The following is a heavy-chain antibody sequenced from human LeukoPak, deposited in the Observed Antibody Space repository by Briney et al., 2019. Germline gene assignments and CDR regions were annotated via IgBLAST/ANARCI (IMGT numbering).Heavy chain of an antibody. CDR1: GYGFVNYW. V-gene: IGHV5-51*01. Sequence: GESLKISCKGSGYGFVNYWIGWVRQMPGKGLEWMGIIYPRDSDTRYSPSFQGQVTISVDKSIRTAYLHWSSLKSSDTATYFCARQDGTFDYWGQGTRVTVS. D-gene: IGHD1-26*01. J-gene: IGHJ4*02. CDR3: ARQDGTFDY. CDR2: IYPRDSDT.